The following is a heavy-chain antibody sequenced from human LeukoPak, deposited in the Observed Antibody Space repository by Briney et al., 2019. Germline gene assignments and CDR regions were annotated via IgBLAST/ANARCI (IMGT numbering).Heavy chain of an antibody. CDR1: GGSISGYY. CDR2: VFNTGTT. D-gene: IGHD2-15*01. CDR3: AKSGDFYFGMDI. Sequence: SETLSLTCSVSGGSISGYYWNWIRQPAGKGLEWIGRVFNTGTTNYNPSLKSRVTMSLDTSKSQFSLSLSSVTAADTAIYWCAKSGDFYFGMDIWGQGTTVTVSS. V-gene: IGHV4-4*07. J-gene: IGHJ6*02.